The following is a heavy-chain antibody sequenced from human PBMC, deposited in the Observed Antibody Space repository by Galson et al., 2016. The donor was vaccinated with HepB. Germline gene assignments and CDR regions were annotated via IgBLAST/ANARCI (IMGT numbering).Heavy chain of an antibody. CDR1: GFTLSDYY. V-gene: IGHV3-72*01. CDR3: ARDYAGMDA. D-gene: IGHD3-16*01. Sequence: SLRLSCAVSGFTLSDYYMEWVRQAPGKGLEWVARTRNKARSYTTEYAGSVKGRFTISRDDSRNSVDLQMNSLKTEDTAVYYCARDYAGMDAWGQGTTVTVSS. J-gene: IGHJ6*02. CDR2: TRNKARSYTT.